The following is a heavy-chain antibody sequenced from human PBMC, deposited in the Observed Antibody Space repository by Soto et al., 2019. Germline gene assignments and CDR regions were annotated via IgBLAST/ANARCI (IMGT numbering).Heavy chain of an antibody. CDR2: ISGRGTST. J-gene: IGHJ4*02. D-gene: IGHD2-15*01. V-gene: IGHV3-23*01. CDR1: GFAFNNFA. Sequence: EVQFLESEGGLAQPGGTLRLSCAASGFAFNNFAMTWVRQAPGKGLEWVSGISGRGTSTYYADSVKGRFTISRDNSKSVVYLEMNSLRTEDTAVYYCARGQGGFCTSGSCYFVYWGQGSLVTVTS. CDR3: ARGQGGFCTSGSCYFVY.